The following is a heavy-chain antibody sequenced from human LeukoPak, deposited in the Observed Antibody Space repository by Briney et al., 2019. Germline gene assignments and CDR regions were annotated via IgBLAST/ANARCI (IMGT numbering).Heavy chain of an antibody. V-gene: IGHV2-5*02. CDR1: GFSLSTSGVG. CDR3: AHIGSADSEITFDY. J-gene: IGHJ4*02. CDR2: IYWDDDK. D-gene: IGHD3-10*01. Sequence: SGPTLVKPTQTLTLTCTFSGFSLSTSGVGVGWIRQPPGKALEWLALIYWDDDKRYSPSLKSRLTITKDTSKNQVVLTMTNMDPVDTATYYCAHIGSADSEITFDYWGQGTLVTVSS.